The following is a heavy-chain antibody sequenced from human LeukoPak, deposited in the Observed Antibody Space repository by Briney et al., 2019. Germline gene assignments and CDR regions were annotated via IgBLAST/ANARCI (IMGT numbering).Heavy chain of an antibody. CDR3: AREGDSSPDAFDI. J-gene: IGHJ3*02. V-gene: IGHV1-2*02. CDR1: GYIFTGYY. Sequence: ASVKVSCKASGYIFTGYYMHWVRQAPGQGLEWMGWINPNSGGTKYAQKFQGRVTMTRDRSISTAYMELSSLRSDDTAVYYCAREGDSSPDAFDIWGQGTMVTVSS. CDR2: INPNSGGT. D-gene: IGHD6-13*01.